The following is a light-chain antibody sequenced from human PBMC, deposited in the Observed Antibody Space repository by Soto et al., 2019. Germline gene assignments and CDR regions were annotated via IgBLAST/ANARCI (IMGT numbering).Light chain of an antibody. V-gene: IGLV2-14*01. CDR3: SSYSSSSTLV. J-gene: IGLJ2*01. CDR1: SSDVGVYNY. CDR2: EVT. Sequence: QSALTQPASVSGSPGQSITISCNGSSSDVGVYNYVSWYQQHPGKAPKLMIYEVTYRPSGVSHRFSGSKSGNTASLTISGLQAEDEADYYCSSYSSSSTLVFGGGTKLTVL.